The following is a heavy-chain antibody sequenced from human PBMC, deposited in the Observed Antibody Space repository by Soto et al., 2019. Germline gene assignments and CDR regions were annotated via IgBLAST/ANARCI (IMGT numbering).Heavy chain of an antibody. J-gene: IGHJ4*02. CDR3: AREPTARHYDRSGSYSN. V-gene: IGHV1-69*01. CDR2: IIPIFGTT. Sequence: QVQLVQSGAEVKKPGSSVKVSCKASGVTFSSYAISWVRQAPGQGLEWMGGIIPIFGTTDYAQKFQGRVTISADESTSTAYMELRSLSSEDTVVSYCAREPTARHYDRSGSYSNWGQGTLVSVPS. CDR1: GVTFSSYA. D-gene: IGHD3-22*01.